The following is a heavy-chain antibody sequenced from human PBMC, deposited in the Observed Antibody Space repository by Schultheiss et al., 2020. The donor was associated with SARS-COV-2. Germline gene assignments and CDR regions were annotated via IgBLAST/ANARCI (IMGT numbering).Heavy chain of an antibody. V-gene: IGHV4-59*01. D-gene: IGHD2-2*01. CDR3: ARGVHGVVPGPLGLGPWYYYYGVDV. Sequence: GSLRLSCTVSGGSISSYYWSWIRQPPGKGLEWIGYIYYSGSTNYNPSLKSRVTISVDTSKNQFSLKLSSVTAADTAVYYCARGVHGVVPGPLGLGPWYYYYGVDVWGQGTTVTVSS. CDR1: GGSISSYY. CDR2: IYYSGST. J-gene: IGHJ6*02.